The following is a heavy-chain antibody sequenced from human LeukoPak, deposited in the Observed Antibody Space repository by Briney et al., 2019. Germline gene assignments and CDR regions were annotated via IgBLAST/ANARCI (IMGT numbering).Heavy chain of an antibody. CDR2: ISGSAEKT. CDR3: ARGSTHDFWSGDALDV. D-gene: IGHD3-3*01. J-gene: IGHJ3*01. Sequence: PGESLRLSCAASGFAFSSHAMTWVRQAPGKGLEWVSSISGSAEKTYYADSVKGRFTISRDSSQKILNLQMDNLRVEDTAIYYCARGSTHDFWSGDALDVWGQGTMVTVAS. CDR1: GFAFSSHA. V-gene: IGHV3-23*01.